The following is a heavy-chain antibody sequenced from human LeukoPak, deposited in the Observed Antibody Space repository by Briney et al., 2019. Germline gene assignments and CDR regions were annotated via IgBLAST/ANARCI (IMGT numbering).Heavy chain of an antibody. CDR1: GFTFSSYG. CDR3: AKDLGSYGYYFDY. J-gene: IGHJ4*02. V-gene: IGHV3-30*18. D-gene: IGHD5-18*01. CDR2: ISYDGSNK. Sequence: GGSLRLSCAASGFTFSSYGMHWVRQAPGKGLEWVAVISYDGSNKYYADSVKGRFTISRDNSKNTLYLQMNSLRAEDTAVYHCAKDLGSYGYYFDYWGQGTLVTVSS.